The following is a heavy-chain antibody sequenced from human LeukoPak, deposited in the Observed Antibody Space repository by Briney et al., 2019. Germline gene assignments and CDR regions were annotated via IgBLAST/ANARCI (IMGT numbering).Heavy chain of an antibody. D-gene: IGHD6-19*01. J-gene: IGHJ4*02. CDR2: IYPGDSDI. Sequence: KPGESLKISCKGSGYRFTNYWIGWVRQMPGKGLEWMGIIYPGDSDIRYSTSFQGQVTISADKSISTAYLQWSSLKASDTAMYYCARQNSGWEKGTIDYWGQGTLVTVSS. CDR1: GYRFTNYW. V-gene: IGHV5-51*01. CDR3: ARQNSGWEKGTIDY.